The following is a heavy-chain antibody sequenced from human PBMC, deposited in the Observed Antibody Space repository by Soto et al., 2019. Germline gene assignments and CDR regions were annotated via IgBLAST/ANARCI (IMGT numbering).Heavy chain of an antibody. V-gene: IGHV1-69*13. CDR3: ARESRPLRLGEVSLSMAVYGMDV. D-gene: IGHD3-16*02. CDR2: IIPIFGTA. Sequence: ASVKVSCKASGVTFSSYAISWVRQAHGQGLEWMGGIIPIFGTANYAQKIQGRVTITADESTRTAHMELSSLRTEDTAVYYCARESRPLRLGEVSLSMAVYGMDVWGQGTTVTVSS. J-gene: IGHJ6*02. CDR1: GVTFSSYA.